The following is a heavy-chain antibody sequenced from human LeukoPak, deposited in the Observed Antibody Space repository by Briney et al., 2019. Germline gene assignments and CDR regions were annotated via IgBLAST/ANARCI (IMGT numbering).Heavy chain of an antibody. CDR1: GGSISSYY. CDR2: IYYSGST. D-gene: IGHD6-13*01. J-gene: IGHJ4*02. V-gene: IGHV4-59*12. Sequence: SETLSLTCTVSGGSISSYYWSWIRQPPGKGLEWIGYIYYSGSTNYNPSLKSRVTISVDTSKNQFSLKLSSVTAADTAVYYCASIPGIAAAVWYWGQGTLVTVSS. CDR3: ASIPGIAAAVWY.